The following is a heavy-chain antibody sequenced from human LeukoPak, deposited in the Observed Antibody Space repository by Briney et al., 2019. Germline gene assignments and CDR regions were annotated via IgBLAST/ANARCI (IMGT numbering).Heavy chain of an antibody. V-gene: IGHV3-23*01. CDR2: ISGSGGST. CDR1: GFTFSKYA. J-gene: IGHJ6*02. D-gene: IGHD1-1*01. CDR3: AQSTYKLFGMDG. Sequence: GGSLRVSCAASGFTFSKYAMSWVRQAPGKGLEWVSAISGSGGSTYYADSVKGRFTLSRDNSKNTLYLQMNSPRDEDTAEYYFAQSTYKLFGMDGWSQGTTVTVSS.